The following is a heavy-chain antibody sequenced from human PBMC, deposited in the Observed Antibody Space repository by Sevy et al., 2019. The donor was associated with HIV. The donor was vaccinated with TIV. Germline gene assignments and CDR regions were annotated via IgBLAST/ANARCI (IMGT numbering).Heavy chain of an antibody. V-gene: IGHV3-23*01. D-gene: IGHD1-26*01. CDR1: GFTFSRYA. CDR3: ARVVEALPGYYYGMDV. CDR2: LGGSVDMT. J-gene: IGHJ6*02. Sequence: GGSLRLSCVASGFTFSRYAMSWVRQAPGKGLKWVSALGGSVDMTYYADFVKGRFTISRDNSKNPLYLQMNSLRAEDTAVYYCARVVEALPGYYYGMDVWGQGTTVTVSS.